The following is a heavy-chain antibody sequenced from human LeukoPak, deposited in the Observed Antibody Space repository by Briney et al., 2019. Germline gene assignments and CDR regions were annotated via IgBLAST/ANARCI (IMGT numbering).Heavy chain of an antibody. J-gene: IGHJ4*02. CDR3: AKDAQRGFDYSNSLEH. CDR2: ISSSGFDI. D-gene: IGHD4-11*01. V-gene: IGHV3-21*01. CDR1: GFTLSSYC. Sequence: GGSLRLSCAASGFTLSSYCMSWVRQAPGKGLEWVSSISSSGFDIFYADSVKGRFTISRDNAMNSLYLQMNSLRADDTAVYYCAKDAQRGFDYSNSLEHWGQGSLVTVSS.